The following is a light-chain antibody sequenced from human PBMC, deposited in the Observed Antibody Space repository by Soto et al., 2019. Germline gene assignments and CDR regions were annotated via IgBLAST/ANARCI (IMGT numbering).Light chain of an antibody. CDR2: DVS. V-gene: IGLV2-14*03. CDR3: TSYLSSIIPYV. J-gene: IGLJ1*01. CDR1: SSDVGDYNY. Sequence: QSALTQPASLSGSPGQSITISCIGTSSDVGDYNYVSWYQRQPGKPPQLIIFDVSTRPSGVSDRFSGSKSGNTASLTISGLQADDEANFSCTSYLSSIIPYVFGIRTTVTAL.